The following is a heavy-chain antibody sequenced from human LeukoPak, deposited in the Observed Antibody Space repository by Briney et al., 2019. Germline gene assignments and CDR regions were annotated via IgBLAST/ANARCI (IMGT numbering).Heavy chain of an antibody. CDR3: ARGPIQLWIHNAMDV. Sequence: GGSLRLSCRGYGFTFGDHAMSWVRQAPGKGLEWVGFIRSKAYRGATEYAASVKGRFTISRDDSTSIAYLQMNSLRIEDTAVYYCARGPIQLWIHNAMDVWGQGTTVTVSS. V-gene: IGHV3-49*04. D-gene: IGHD5-18*01. CDR1: GFTFGDHA. J-gene: IGHJ6*02. CDR2: IRSKAYRGAT.